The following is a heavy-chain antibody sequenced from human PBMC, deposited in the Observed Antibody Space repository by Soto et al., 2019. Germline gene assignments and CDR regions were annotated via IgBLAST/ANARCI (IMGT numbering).Heavy chain of an antibody. D-gene: IGHD6-6*01. CDR1: GFSFSTSGVG. V-gene: IGHV2-5*01. CDR2: IYWSGDE. CDR3: ARGLATLPVFAFDV. J-gene: IGHJ3*01. Sequence: QMTLKESGPTLVKPTQTLTLTCSFSGFSFSTSGVGVGWFRQPPGKALEWLALIYWSGDEHYRPSLKSRLTITKVTSKNQVVLIMTNMDPVDTATYYCARGLATLPVFAFDVWGQGTTVPVSS.